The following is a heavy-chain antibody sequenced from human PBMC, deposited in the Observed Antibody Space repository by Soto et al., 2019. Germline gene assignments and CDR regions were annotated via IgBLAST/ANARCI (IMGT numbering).Heavy chain of an antibody. CDR2: IYYSGNT. CDR1: GGSVNSHY. Sequence: QVQLQESGPGLVRSSETLSLTCTVSGGSVNSHYWSWIRQPPGKGLEWVGYIYYSGNTNFNPSLEGRGTISTDRSKNQVSLKLRSVTAAHTAVYYCARLRVRNWGKKDVWGKGTTVTVSS. V-gene: IGHV4-59*08. CDR3: ARLRVRNWGKKDV. D-gene: IGHD3-16*01. J-gene: IGHJ6*04.